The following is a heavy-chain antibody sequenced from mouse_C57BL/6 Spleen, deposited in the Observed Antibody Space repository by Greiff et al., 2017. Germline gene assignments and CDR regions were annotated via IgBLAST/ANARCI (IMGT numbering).Heavy chain of an antibody. CDR3: ASGTAQARGAY. CDR2: IDPSDSYT. CDR1: GYTFTSYW. V-gene: IGHV1-59*01. J-gene: IGHJ3*01. D-gene: IGHD3-2*02. Sequence: QVQLKQSGAELVRPGTSVKLSCKASGYTFTSYWMHWVKQRPGQGLEWIGVIDPSDSYTNYNQKFKGKATLTVDTSSSTAYMQLSSLTSEDSAVYYCASGTAQARGAYWGQGTLVTVSA.